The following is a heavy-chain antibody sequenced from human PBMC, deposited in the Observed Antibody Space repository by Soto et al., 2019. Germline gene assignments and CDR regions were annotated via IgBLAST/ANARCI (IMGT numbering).Heavy chain of an antibody. V-gene: IGHV4-34*01. CDR1: GGSFSAYY. CDR3: ARGSVDTVDCSRFYEY. CDR2: INHSGGT. D-gene: IGHD3-22*01. J-gene: IGHJ4*02. Sequence: SETLSLTCAVYGGSFSAYYWSWIRRPPGKGREWIGEINHSGGTSYNPSLKSRVTISVDTSKSQFSLKLTSVTAADRAVYYCARGSVDTVDCSRFYEYWGQGTPVTVSS.